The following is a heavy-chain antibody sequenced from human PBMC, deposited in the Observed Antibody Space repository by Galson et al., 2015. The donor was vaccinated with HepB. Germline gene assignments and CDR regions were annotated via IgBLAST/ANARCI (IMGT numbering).Heavy chain of an antibody. Sequence: SLRLSCAASGFTFSSDGMHWVRQAPGKGLEWVAVISYDGSNKYYADSVKGRFTISRDNSKNTLYLQMSSLRAEDTAVYYCATHYYDSSGYIWGQGTLVTVSS. J-gene: IGHJ4*02. CDR1: GFTFSSDG. CDR2: ISYDGSNK. D-gene: IGHD3-22*01. V-gene: IGHV3-30*03. CDR3: ATHYYDSSGYI.